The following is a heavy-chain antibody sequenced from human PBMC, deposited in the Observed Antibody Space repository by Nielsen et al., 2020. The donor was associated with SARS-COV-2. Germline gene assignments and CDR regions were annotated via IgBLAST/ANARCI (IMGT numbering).Heavy chain of an antibody. D-gene: IGHD1-14*01. CDR2: INTKTGGT. CDR3: ARLIGGTDRIYYYYGMDV. CDR1: GYTFTGYY. V-gene: IGHV1-2*06. J-gene: IGHJ6*02. Sequence: ASVKVSCKPSGYTFTGYYIHWVRQAPGQGLAWMGRINTKTGGTSYAQKFQGRVSMTRDTSTGTAYMELSRLRSDDTAVYYCARLIGGTDRIYYYYGMDVWGQGTTVTVSS.